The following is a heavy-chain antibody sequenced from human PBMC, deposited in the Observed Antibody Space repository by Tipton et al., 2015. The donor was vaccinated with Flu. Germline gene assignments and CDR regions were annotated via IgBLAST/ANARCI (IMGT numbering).Heavy chain of an antibody. J-gene: IGHJ4*02. CDR2: IVPILGTP. Sequence: QLVQSGAEMKKPGASVQVSCKASGYTFTRYGISWVRQAPGQGLEWMGGIVPILGTPNYAQKFQGRLTISADDSTSSVHMELSGLKSDDTAVYYCARAWTADCFDSWGQGTLVTVSS. CDR3: ARAWTADCFDS. V-gene: IGHV1-69*19. CDR1: GYTFTRYG. D-gene: IGHD2-21*02.